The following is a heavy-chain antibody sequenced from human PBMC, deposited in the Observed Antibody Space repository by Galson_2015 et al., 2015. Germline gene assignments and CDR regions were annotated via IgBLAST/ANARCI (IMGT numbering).Heavy chain of an antibody. V-gene: IGHV6-1*01. D-gene: IGHD3-10*01. Sequence: CAISGDSVSSNSAAWNWIRHSPSRGLEWLGRTYYRSKWYNDYAVSVRSRITINQDTSKNQFSLQLRSVTPDDTAVYYCARGSGRYAMDVWGQGTTVTVSS. J-gene: IGHJ6*02. CDR3: ARGSGRYAMDV. CDR2: TYYRSKWYN. CDR1: GDSVSSNSAA.